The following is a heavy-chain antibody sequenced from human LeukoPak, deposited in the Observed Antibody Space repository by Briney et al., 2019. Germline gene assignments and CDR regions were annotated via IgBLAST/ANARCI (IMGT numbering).Heavy chain of an antibody. Sequence: PGGSLRLSCAASGFSFSSYNMNWVRQAPGKGLEWVSSITTSSTYTFYADSVKGRFTISRDNAKNSLYLQMNSLRAEDTAVYYCARDPYSGSYGDSYYYYMDVWGKGTTVTISS. D-gene: IGHD1-26*01. CDR2: ITTSSTYT. CDR3: ARDPYSGSYGDSYYYYMDV. CDR1: GFSFSSYN. J-gene: IGHJ6*03. V-gene: IGHV3-21*01.